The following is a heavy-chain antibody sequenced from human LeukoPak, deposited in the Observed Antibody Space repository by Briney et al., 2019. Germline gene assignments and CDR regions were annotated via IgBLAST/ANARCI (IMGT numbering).Heavy chain of an antibody. Sequence: GASVKVSCKASGYTFTSYDINWVRQATGQGLEWMGWMNPNSGNTGYAQKFQGRVTMTRNTSISTAYMELSSLRSEDTAVYYCARESCSGGSCYSDYGGQGTLVTVSS. CDR3: ARESCSGGSCYSDY. V-gene: IGHV1-8*01. CDR2: MNPNSGNT. CDR1: GYTFTSYD. J-gene: IGHJ4*02. D-gene: IGHD2-15*01.